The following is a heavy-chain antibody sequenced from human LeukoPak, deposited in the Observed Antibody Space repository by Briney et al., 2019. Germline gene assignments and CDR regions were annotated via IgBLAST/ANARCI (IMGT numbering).Heavy chain of an antibody. J-gene: IGHJ2*01. Sequence: PGGSLRLACAASGFTFSYYYMDWVCQAPGKGLEWVGRIRNKANSYTTEYAASVKGRFTISRDDSKNSLYLQMNSLKTEDTAVYYCARGDYADWYFDLWGRGTLVTVSS. CDR3: ARGDYADWYFDL. CDR1: GFTFSYYY. V-gene: IGHV3-72*01. D-gene: IGHD4-17*01. CDR2: IRNKANSYTT.